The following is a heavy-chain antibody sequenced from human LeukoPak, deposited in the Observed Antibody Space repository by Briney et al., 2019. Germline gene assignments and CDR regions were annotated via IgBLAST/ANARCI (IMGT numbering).Heavy chain of an antibody. CDR3: ARGGHRQKEF. CDR1: GFTLSNFW. D-gene: IGHD3-10*01. J-gene: IGHJ4*02. CDR2: IKYDGSVK. V-gene: IGHV3-7*01. Sequence: GGSLRLSCAASGFTLSNFWMTWVRQSPGKGLEWVAIIKYDGSVKYYVDSVKGRFTTSRDNANNSLYLQMSSLRAEDTAVYYCARGGHRQKEFWGQGTLVTVSS.